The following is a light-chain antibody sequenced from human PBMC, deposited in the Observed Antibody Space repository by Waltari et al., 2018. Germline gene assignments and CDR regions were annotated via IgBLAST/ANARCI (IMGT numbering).Light chain of an antibody. CDR1: QSIPSNY. CDR3: QQSGGSPFT. V-gene: IGKV3D-20*01. J-gene: IGKJ3*01. CDR2: MAS. Sequence: IVLTQSPAPLSLSPGERATLPCRASQSIPSNYLAWYQQRPGRAPRLLIYMASSRATGIPDRFSGSGAGTDFTLTISRLEPEDFAVYYCQQSGGSPFTFGPGTTVDI.